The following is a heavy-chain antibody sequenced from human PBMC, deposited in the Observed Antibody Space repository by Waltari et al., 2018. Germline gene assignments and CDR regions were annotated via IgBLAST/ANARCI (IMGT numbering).Heavy chain of an antibody. Sequence: EGQMVESGGGLVKSGGSLRLSCVVSGLIFSKAWMGWVRQAPGEGLEWIARIKSDTDGGTADYAAHVKGRFTISRDDSKETLYLQMDSLKTGDTAMYYCSTLRGFWGQGTLVTVSS. CDR1: GLIFSKAW. CDR3: STLRGF. CDR2: IKSDTDGGTA. V-gene: IGHV3-15*01. J-gene: IGHJ4*02.